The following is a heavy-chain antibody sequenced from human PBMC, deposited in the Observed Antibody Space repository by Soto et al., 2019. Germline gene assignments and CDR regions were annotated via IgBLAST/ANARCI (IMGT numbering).Heavy chain of an antibody. Sequence: QVQLVQSGAEVKKPGSSVKVSCKASGGTFSSYTISRVRQAPGQGLEWMGRIIPILGIANYAQKFQGRVTITADKSTSTAYMELSSLRSEDTAVYYCARDNVEMATIGFDYWGQGTLVTVSS. V-gene: IGHV1-69*08. J-gene: IGHJ4*02. CDR2: IIPILGIA. D-gene: IGHD5-12*01. CDR3: ARDNVEMATIGFDY. CDR1: GGTFSSYT.